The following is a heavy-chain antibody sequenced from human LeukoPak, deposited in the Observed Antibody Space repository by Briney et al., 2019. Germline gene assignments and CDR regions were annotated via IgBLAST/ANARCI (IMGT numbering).Heavy chain of an antibody. CDR1: GDSISSGDYF. V-gene: IGHV4-30-4*01. Sequence: PSQTLSLTCTVSGDSISSGDYFWSWIRQPPGRGLEWLGYIYYTGSTYYNPSLKSRVTISVDTSKNQFSLQLNSVTPEDTAVYYCGRADYGGNYYYYGMDVWGQGTTVTVSS. D-gene: IGHD4-23*01. J-gene: IGHJ6*02. CDR2: IYYTGST. CDR3: GRADYGGNYYYYGMDV.